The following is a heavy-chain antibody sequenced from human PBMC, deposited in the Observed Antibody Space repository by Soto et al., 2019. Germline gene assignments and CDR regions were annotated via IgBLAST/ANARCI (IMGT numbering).Heavy chain of an antibody. CDR2: IIPILGIA. V-gene: IGHV1-69*04. J-gene: IGHJ4*02. CDR3: ARERRYHYDILTGYLGY. Sequence: AASVKVSCKASGGTFSSYTISWVRQAPGQGLEWMGRIIPILGIANYAQKFQGRVTITADKSTSTAYMELSSLRSEDTAVYYCARERRYHYDILTGYLGYWGQGTLVTVSS. D-gene: IGHD3-9*01. CDR1: GGTFSSYT.